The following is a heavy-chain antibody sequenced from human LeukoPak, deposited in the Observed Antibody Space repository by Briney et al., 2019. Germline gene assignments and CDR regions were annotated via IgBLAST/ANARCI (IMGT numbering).Heavy chain of an antibody. CDR2: ISSSSSYI. J-gene: IGHJ4*02. Sequence: GGSLRLSCAASGFTFSSYSMNWVRQAPGKGLEWVSSISSSSSYIYYADSVKGRFTISRDNAKNSLYLQMNSLRAEDTAVYYCARRAGYCRGGSCYALSHWGQGTLVTVSS. CDR3: ARRAGYCRGGSCYALSH. CDR1: GFTFSSYS. D-gene: IGHD2-15*01. V-gene: IGHV3-21*01.